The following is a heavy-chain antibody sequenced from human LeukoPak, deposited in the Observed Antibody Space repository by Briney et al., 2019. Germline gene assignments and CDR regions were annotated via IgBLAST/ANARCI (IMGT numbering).Heavy chain of an antibody. D-gene: IGHD2-15*01. CDR3: ARDSADGATGGIDY. CDR2: INWNGGST. J-gene: IGHJ4*02. V-gene: IGHV3-20*04. Sequence: PSETLSLTCTVSGGSISSYYWSWIRQPPGKGLEWVSGINWNGGSTGYADSVKGRFTISRDNAKNSLYLQMNSLRAEDTALYYCARDSADGATGGIDYWGQGTLVTVSS. CDR1: GGSISSYY.